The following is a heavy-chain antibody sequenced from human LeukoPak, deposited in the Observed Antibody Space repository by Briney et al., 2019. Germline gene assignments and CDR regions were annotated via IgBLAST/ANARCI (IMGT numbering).Heavy chain of an antibody. CDR1: GGPIRIYH. CDR3: TRVRFIEAAGYFDY. J-gene: IGHJ4*02. D-gene: IGHD6-13*01. Sequence: SDPLSLTCSVSGGPIRIYHWLWTPQPAGEGVEWIGRIYSSGSTNYHPPLKSRVNMSVDTSQNQFSLTLSSVTAADTAVYFCTRVRFIEAAGYFDYWGQGTLVTVSS. V-gene: IGHV4-4*07. CDR2: IYSSGST.